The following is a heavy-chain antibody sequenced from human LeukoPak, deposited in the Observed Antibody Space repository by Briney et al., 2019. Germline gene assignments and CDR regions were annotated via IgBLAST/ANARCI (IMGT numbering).Heavy chain of an antibody. V-gene: IGHV3-66*01. J-gene: IGHJ3*01. D-gene: IGHD6-19*01. Sequence: PGGSLRLSCAASGFTFSSYGMGWVPQAPGKGVEWVSVIYSGGSTYYADSVKGRFTTARGNSKNTLYRKKTSLRAEDTAVYYCARLKVWQWLVRSGDAFDVWVRGTMATVSS. CDR3: ARLKVWQWLVRSGDAFDV. CDR1: GFTFSSYG. CDR2: IYSGGST.